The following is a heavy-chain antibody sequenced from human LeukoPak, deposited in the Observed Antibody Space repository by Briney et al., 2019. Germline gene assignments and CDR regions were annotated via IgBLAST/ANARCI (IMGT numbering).Heavy chain of an antibody. CDR2: ISYDGSNK. Sequence: GGSLRLSCAASGFTFSSYAMHWVRQAPGKGLEWVAVISYDGSNKYYADSVKGRFTISRDNSKNTLYLQMNSLRAEDTAVYYCAKDAVDYWGQGTLVTVSS. V-gene: IGHV3-30-3*01. J-gene: IGHJ4*02. CDR3: AKDAVDY. CDR1: GFTFSSYA.